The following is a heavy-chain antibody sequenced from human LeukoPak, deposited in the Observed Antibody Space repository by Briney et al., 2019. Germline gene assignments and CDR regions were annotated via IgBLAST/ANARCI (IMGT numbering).Heavy chain of an antibody. CDR3: ARSITMVRGVTSPLFDY. CDR1: GDSVSSNSAA. J-gene: IGHJ4*02. V-gene: IGHV6-1*01. Sequence: SQTLSLTCAISGDSVSSNSAAWNWIRRSPSRGLEWLGRTYYRSKWYNDYAVSVKSRITINPDTSKNQFSLQLDSVTPEDTAVYYCARSITMVRGVTSPLFDYWGQGTLVTVSS. D-gene: IGHD3-10*01. CDR2: TYYRSKWYN.